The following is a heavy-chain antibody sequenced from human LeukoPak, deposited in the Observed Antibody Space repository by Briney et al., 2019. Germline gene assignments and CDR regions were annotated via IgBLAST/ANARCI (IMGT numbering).Heavy chain of an antibody. V-gene: IGHV3-43*02. CDR3: AIGDTAMAPAAMGDV. J-gene: IGHJ6*04. CDR2: IRGGGGNT. D-gene: IGHD5-18*01. CDR1: AFTFSNYD. Sequence: PGGSLRLSCAASAFTFSNYDMSWVRQAPGKGLEWVSAIRGGGGNTYYADSVKGRFTISRDNSKNSLYLQMNSLRTEDTALYYCAIGDTAMAPAAMGDVWGKGTTVTVSS.